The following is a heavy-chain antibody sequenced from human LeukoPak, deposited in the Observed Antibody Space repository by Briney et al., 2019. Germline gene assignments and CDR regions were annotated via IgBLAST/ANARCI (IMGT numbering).Heavy chain of an antibody. J-gene: IGHJ3*02. CDR2: MYSGGSP. CDR1: SASISSSY. CDR3: ARAVNMAFDI. D-gene: IGHD2/OR15-2a*01. Sequence: PSETLSLTCTVSSASISSSYWSWIRQPAGKGLEWIGRMYSGGSPNYNPSLKSRVTMSVDTSKNQFSPKLSSVTAADTAVYYCARAVNMAFDIWGQGTMVTVSS. V-gene: IGHV4-4*07.